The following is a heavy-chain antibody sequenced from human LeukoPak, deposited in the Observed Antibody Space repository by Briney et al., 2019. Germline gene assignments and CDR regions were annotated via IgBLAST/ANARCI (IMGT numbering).Heavy chain of an antibody. CDR2: ISGSGGST. Sequence: GGSLRLSCVASGFTFSTYAMSWVRQAPGKGLEWVSAISGSGGSTYYADSVKGRFTISRDNSKNTLYLQMNSLRAEDTAVYYCAKGSLYYYDSGGYSHNYYFDCWGQGTLVTVSS. J-gene: IGHJ4*02. D-gene: IGHD3-22*01. V-gene: IGHV3-23*01. CDR1: GFTFSTYA. CDR3: AKGSLYYYDSGGYSHNYYFDC.